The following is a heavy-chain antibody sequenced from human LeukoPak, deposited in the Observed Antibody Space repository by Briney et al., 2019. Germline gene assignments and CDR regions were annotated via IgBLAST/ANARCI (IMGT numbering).Heavy chain of an antibody. CDR1: GFSFSDYS. CDR3: ARALAPEVGSTPDF. J-gene: IGHJ4*02. V-gene: IGHV3-48*04. CDR2: IDSSASTI. D-gene: IGHD1-26*01. Sequence: GGSLRLSCAASGFSFSDYSMDWVRQAPGQGLEWVAYIDSSASTIYYTVSVRGRFTISRDNAKNSLYLQMNSLRAEDTAIYYCARALAPEVGSTPDFWGQGTLVTVSS.